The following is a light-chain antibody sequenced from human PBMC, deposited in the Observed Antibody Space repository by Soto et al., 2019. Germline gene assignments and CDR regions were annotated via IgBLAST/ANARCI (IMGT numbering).Light chain of an antibody. Sequence: EMEMTQSPSTLSVSPGERATLSCRASQRVISNLSWYQPKHGQAPRLLIYSTSARAAGITSTFSGSGSGTAFTLTIPHLHSEAFSVCYCHIRWTFGQGTKVDIK. V-gene: IGKV3-15*01. CDR1: QRVISN. CDR3: HIRWT. J-gene: IGKJ1*01. CDR2: STS.